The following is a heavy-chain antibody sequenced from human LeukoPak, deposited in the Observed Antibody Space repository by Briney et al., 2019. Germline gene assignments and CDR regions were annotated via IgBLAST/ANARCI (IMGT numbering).Heavy chain of an antibody. Sequence: SETLSLTCTVSGGSVSSGSYFWSWIRQHPGKGLEWIGYIYYSGSTYYNPSLKSRVTISVDTSKNQFSLKLSSVTAADTAVYYCARGSATVTTDWGQGTLVTVSS. CDR1: GGSVSSGSYF. V-gene: IGHV4-31*03. J-gene: IGHJ4*02. CDR2: IYYSGST. D-gene: IGHD4-17*01. CDR3: ARGSATVTTD.